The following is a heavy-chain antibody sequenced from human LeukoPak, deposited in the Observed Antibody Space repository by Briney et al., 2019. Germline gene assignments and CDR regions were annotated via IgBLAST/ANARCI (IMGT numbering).Heavy chain of an antibody. CDR3: TSSFGQLSFFDY. CDR2: IKSKTDGATT. V-gene: IGHV3-15*01. Sequence: GGSLRLSCAASGFTFGNAWMTWVRQAPGKGLEWVGRIKSKTDGATTDYAAPVKGRFTISRDDSENTLYLQMNSLKTEDTAVYYCTSSFGQLSFFDYWGQGTLVTVSS. D-gene: IGHD3-10*01. CDR1: GFTFGNAW. J-gene: IGHJ4*02.